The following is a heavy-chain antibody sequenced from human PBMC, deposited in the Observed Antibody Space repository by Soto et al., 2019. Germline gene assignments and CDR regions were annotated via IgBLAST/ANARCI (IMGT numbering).Heavy chain of an antibody. D-gene: IGHD6-19*01. CDR3: ARGGGSGWYLY. CDR1: GYTFTIYD. Sequence: GASVKVSCKGSGYTFTIYDFNWVRQATGQGLEWMGWMSANNGNTNYAQKLQGRVTMTTDTSTSTAYMELRSLRSDDTAVYYCARGGGSGWYLYWGQGTLVTVSS. V-gene: IGHV1-18*01. CDR2: MSANNGNT. J-gene: IGHJ4*02.